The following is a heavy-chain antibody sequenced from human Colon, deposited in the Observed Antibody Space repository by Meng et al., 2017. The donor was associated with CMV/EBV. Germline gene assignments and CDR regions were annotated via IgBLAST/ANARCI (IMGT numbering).Heavy chain of an antibody. CDR3: ARDMIGPKIVAKVFDP. CDR2: ISGDSANI. D-gene: IGHD2-21*01. V-gene: IGHV3-21*01. CDR1: GFTFSAYS. Sequence: GESLKISCAASGFTFSAYSMNWVRQAPGKGLEWVASISGDSANIYYADSLRGRFTISRDNAKSSLYLQMTSLRAEDTAVYYCARDMIGPKIVAKVFDPWGQGTLVTVSS. J-gene: IGHJ5*02.